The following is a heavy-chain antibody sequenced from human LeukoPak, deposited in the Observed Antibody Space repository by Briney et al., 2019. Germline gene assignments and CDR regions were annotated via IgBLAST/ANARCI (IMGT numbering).Heavy chain of an antibody. Sequence: SETLSLTCTVSGGSISSYYWSWIRQPPGKGLEWIGYIYYSGSTNYNPSHKSRVTISVDTSKNQFSLKLSSVTAADTAVYYCARGYSSGWYVNWFDPWGQGTLVTVSS. J-gene: IGHJ5*02. CDR1: GGSISSYY. V-gene: IGHV4-59*01. D-gene: IGHD6-19*01. CDR3: ARGYSSGWYVNWFDP. CDR2: IYYSGST.